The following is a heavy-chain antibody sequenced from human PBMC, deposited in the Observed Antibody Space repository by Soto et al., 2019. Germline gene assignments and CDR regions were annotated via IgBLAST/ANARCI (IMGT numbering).Heavy chain of an antibody. Sequence: GGSLRLSCAASGFTFSSYAMSWVRQAPGKGLEWVSAISGSGGSTYYADSVKGRFTISRDNSKNTLYLQMNSLRAEDTAVYYCATGGYCSGGSCWDFDYWGQGTLVTVSS. D-gene: IGHD2-15*01. V-gene: IGHV3-23*01. CDR2: ISGSGGST. J-gene: IGHJ4*02. CDR1: GFTFSSYA. CDR3: ATGGYCSGGSCWDFDY.